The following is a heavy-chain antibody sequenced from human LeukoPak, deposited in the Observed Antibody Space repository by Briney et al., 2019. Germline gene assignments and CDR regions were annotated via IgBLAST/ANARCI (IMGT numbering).Heavy chain of an antibody. CDR3: ARFRTTGGLGDY. CDR1: GFIFSIYG. J-gene: IGHJ4*02. Sequence: GGSLRLSCAASGFIFSIYGMHWVRQAPGKGLEWVAFISYDGSNKYYADSVKGRFTISRDNSKNTLYLQMNSLRAEDTAVYYCARFRTTGGLGDYWGQGTLVTVSS. V-gene: IGHV3-30*03. CDR2: ISYDGSNK. D-gene: IGHD4-17*01.